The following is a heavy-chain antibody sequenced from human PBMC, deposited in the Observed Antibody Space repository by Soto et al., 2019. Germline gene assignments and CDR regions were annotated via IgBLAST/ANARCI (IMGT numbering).Heavy chain of an antibody. V-gene: IGHV4-39*07. CDR1: GGSISSGDYY. CDR2: IYHSGST. Sequence: SETLSLTCTVSGGSISSGDYYWSWIRQPPGKGLEWIGEIYHSGSTNYNPSLKGRVTISVDKSKNQFSLKLSSVTAADTAVYYCAREGQSSYGSGSYYYYYYGMDVWGQGTTVTVSS. J-gene: IGHJ6*02. D-gene: IGHD3-10*01. CDR3: AREGQSSYGSGSYYYYYYGMDV.